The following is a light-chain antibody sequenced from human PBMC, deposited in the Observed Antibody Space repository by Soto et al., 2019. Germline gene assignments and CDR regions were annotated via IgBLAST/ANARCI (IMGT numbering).Light chain of an antibody. CDR1: QSINRH. V-gene: IGKV3-11*01. CDR2: DAS. CDR3: QQRSNWPPVT. J-gene: IGKJ4*01. Sequence: EIVLTQSPATLSLSPGERATLSCRASQSINRHLAWYRQKPGQAPRLLIYDASNRATGIPARFSGSGSGTDFPLTIRSLEPEDFGVYSCQQRSNWPPVTSGGGNNVEIK.